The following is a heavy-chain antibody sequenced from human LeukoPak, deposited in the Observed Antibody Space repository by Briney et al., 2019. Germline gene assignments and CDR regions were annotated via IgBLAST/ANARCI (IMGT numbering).Heavy chain of an antibody. V-gene: IGHV3-21*04. Sequence: GGSLRLSCAASGFTFSNYNMNWVCQAPGKGLEWVSFLSSSSSYTYYADAVKGRFTISRDNAKNSLYLQMSSLRAEDTAVYYCARIAAAGEFDYWGQGTLVTVSS. CDR1: GFTFSNYN. D-gene: IGHD6-13*01. CDR3: ARIAAAGEFDY. J-gene: IGHJ4*02. CDR2: LSSSSSYT.